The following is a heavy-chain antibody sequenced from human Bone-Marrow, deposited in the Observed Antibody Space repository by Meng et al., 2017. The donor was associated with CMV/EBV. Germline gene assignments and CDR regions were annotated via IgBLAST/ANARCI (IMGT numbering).Heavy chain of an antibody. J-gene: IGHJ6*02. Sequence: GESLKISWATSGFTFSSYDMHGGRKAAGKGLGWVTFIRFDGSNKYTDSVKGRFTISRDNAKSSLYLQMNSLRADDTAVYYCARDQDVRRLEPRYGIDVWGQGTTVTVSS. CDR1: GFTFSSYD. CDR2: IRFDGSNK. D-gene: IGHD1-14*01. CDR3: ARDQDVRRLEPRYGIDV. V-gene: IGHV3-30*02.